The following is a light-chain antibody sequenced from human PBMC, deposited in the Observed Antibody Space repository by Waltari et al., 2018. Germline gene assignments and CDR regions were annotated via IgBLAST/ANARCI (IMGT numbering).Light chain of an antibody. J-gene: IGKJ1*01. Sequence: EIEMTQSPATLSVSPGERATLSCRASPSVGSKLAWYQQNPGQAPRLPSYDAYTRATGIPARFSGSGSGTEFTLTISGLQPDDFATYYCLQYGRHWAFGPGTKVEI. CDR1: PSVGSK. CDR3: LQYGRHWA. V-gene: IGKV3-15*01. CDR2: DAY.